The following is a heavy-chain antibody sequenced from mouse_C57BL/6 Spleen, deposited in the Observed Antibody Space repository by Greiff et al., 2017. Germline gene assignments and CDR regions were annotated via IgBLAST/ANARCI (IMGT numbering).Heavy chain of an antibody. D-gene: IGHD1-1*01. J-gene: IGHJ1*03. CDR3: ARYYGSSHWYFDV. CDR1: GYTFTSYW. V-gene: IGHV1-69*01. CDR2: IDPSDSYT. Sequence: QVQLQQPGAELVMPGASVKLSCKASGYTFTSYWMHWVKQRPGQGLEWIGEIDPSDSYTNYNKKFKGKSTLTVDKSSSTAYMQLSSLTSEDSAVYYCARYYGSSHWYFDVWGTGTTVTVSS.